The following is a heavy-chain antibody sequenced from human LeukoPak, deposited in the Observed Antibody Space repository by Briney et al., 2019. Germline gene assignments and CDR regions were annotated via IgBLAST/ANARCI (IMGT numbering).Heavy chain of an antibody. CDR2: IYPGDSDT. D-gene: IGHD6-6*01. V-gene: IGHV5-51*01. Sequence: KRGESLKISCQTSGFTFTNYWIGWVRQMPGKGLEWMGIIYPGDSDTKYSPSFRGQVTMSADKSTSTAYLQWGSPKASDTAMYFCARGDASMATGFNYWGQGTLVTVSS. J-gene: IGHJ4*01. CDR1: GFTFTNYW. CDR3: ARGDASMATGFNY.